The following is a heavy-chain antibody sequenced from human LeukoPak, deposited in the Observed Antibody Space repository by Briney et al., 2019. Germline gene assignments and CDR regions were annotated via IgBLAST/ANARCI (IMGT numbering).Heavy chain of an antibody. Sequence: GGSLRLSCAASGFTFSSFWMHWVRQAPGNGLVWVSRINSDGSSTSYADSVKGRFTISRDNAKDTLYLQMNSLRAEDTAVYYCARDQRPAYYYDSSGYYYDYWGQGTLVTVSS. D-gene: IGHD3-22*01. J-gene: IGHJ4*02. CDR2: INSDGSST. CDR3: ARDQRPAYYYDSSGYYYDY. CDR1: GFTFSSFW. V-gene: IGHV3-74*01.